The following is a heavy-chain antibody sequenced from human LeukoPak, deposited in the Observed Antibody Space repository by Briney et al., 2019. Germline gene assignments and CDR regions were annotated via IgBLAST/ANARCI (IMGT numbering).Heavy chain of an antibody. Sequence: ASVTVSFKASGYTFTIYGISWVRQAPGQGLEWMGWISAYNGNANYAQKLQGRVTMTTDTSTSTAYMELRSLRSDDTAVYYCARDSLSLAANYYYYGMDVWGKGTTVTVSS. CDR1: GYTFTIYG. D-gene: IGHD6-25*01. V-gene: IGHV1-18*04. J-gene: IGHJ6*04. CDR3: ARDSLSLAANYYYYGMDV. CDR2: ISAYNGNA.